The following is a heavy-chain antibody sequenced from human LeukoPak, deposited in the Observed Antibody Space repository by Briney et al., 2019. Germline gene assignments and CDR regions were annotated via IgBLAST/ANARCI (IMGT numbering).Heavy chain of an antibody. Sequence: GRSLRLSCAASGYTFDDFAMHWVQQAPGKGLEWVSGLSWNSGSIGYADSVKGRFTISRDNAKNSLYLQMNSVRAEDTALYYCAKESVRRPNYYYGMDVWGQGTTVTVSS. D-gene: IGHD3-10*01. CDR1: GYTFDDFA. CDR3: AKESVRRPNYYYGMDV. V-gene: IGHV3-9*01. J-gene: IGHJ6*02. CDR2: LSWNSGSI.